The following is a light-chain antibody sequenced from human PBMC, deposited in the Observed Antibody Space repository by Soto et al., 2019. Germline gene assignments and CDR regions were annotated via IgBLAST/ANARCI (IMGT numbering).Light chain of an antibody. V-gene: IGKV3-20*01. J-gene: IGKJ4*01. CDR1: QSVTSSD. CDR2: GAS. CDR3: QQYGSSPLG. Sequence: EIVLTQSPGTLSLSPGERATLSCRASQSVTSSDLAWYQQKPGQAPRLLIYGASSRATGIPDRFSGSGSGTDFSLTISSLEPEDSAMYYCQQYGSSPLGFGGGTTVDIK.